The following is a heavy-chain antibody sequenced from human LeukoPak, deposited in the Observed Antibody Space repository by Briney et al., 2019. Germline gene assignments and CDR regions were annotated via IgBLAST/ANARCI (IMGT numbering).Heavy chain of an antibody. CDR2: ISAYNGNT. CDR1: GYTFTSYG. Sequence: GASVKVSCKASGYTFTSYGISWVRQAPGQGLEWMGWISAYNGNTNYAQKLQGRVTMTTDTSTSTVYMELRSLRSDDTAVYYCARDLGGYDILTGYLGNWFDPWGQGTLVTVSS. J-gene: IGHJ5*02. CDR3: ARDLGGYDILTGYLGNWFDP. V-gene: IGHV1-18*04. D-gene: IGHD3-9*01.